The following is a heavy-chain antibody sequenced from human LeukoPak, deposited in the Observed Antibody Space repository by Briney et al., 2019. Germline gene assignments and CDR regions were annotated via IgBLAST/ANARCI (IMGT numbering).Heavy chain of an antibody. CDR3: GRDGDYHLY. V-gene: IGHV3-53*01. J-gene: IGHJ4*02. CDR2: INTGGST. CDR1: GFTVRSNY. Sequence: PGGSLRLSCAASGFTVRSNYMTWVRQAPGKGLEWVSVINTGGSTYYADSVKGRFTISRDDSKNTLYLQMNSLRAEDTAVYYCGRDGDYHLYGGQGTLVTVSS. D-gene: IGHD4-17*01.